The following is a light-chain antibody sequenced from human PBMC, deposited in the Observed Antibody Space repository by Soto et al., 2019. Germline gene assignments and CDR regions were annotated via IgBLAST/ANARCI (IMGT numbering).Light chain of an antibody. J-gene: IGKJ1*01. V-gene: IGKV3-11*01. Sequence: EIVLTQSPATLSLSPGERATLSCRASQSVSSYLAWYQQKPGQAPRLLIYDASNRATGIPARFSGSGSGTDFPLTISCLEPEDFAVYYCQQHSNWPRATFGQGTKVEIK. CDR2: DAS. CDR1: QSVSSY. CDR3: QQHSNWPRAT.